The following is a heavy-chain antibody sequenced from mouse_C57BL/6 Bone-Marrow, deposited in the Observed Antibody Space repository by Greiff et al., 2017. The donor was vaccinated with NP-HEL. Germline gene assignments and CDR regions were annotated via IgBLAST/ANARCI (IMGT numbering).Heavy chain of an antibody. CDR1: GFTFSDYG. Sequence: EVKVVESGGGLVKPGGSLKLSCAASGFTFSDYGMHWVRQAPEKGLEWVAYISSGSSTIYYADTVKGRFTISRDNAKNTLVLQMTSLRSEDTAMYYCASPPNWDERAWFAYWGQGTLVTVSA. V-gene: IGHV5-17*01. CDR3: ASPPNWDERAWFAY. CDR2: ISSGSSTI. D-gene: IGHD4-1*01. J-gene: IGHJ3*01.